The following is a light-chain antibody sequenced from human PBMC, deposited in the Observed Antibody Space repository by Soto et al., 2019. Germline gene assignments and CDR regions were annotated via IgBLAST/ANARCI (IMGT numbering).Light chain of an antibody. J-gene: IGLJ2*01. CDR3: SSYAGSNNVI. V-gene: IGLV2-8*01. CDR2: EVT. CDR1: SSDVGGYKY. Sequence: QSVLTQPPSASGSPGQSVTISCTGTSSDVGGYKYVSWYQQHPGKAPKLMIYEVTKRPSGVPDRFSGSKSGNTASLTVSGLQAEDEAAYFCSSYAGSNNVILGGGTKVTVL.